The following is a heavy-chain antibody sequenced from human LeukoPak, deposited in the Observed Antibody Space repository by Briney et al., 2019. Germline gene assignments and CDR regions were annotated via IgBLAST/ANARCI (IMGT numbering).Heavy chain of an antibody. D-gene: IGHD1-26*01. CDR2: ISDNGGNT. V-gene: IGHV3-23*01. J-gene: IGHJ3*01. CDR1: GFTFVNYV. CDR3: ANEYSKGDV. Sequence: GGSLRLSCAASGFTFVNYVMSWVRQAPGKGLEWVSSISDNGGNTYYADSVKGRFTISRDNSKNTLHLQMNSLRVEDAAVYYCANEYSKGDVWGQGTMVTVSS.